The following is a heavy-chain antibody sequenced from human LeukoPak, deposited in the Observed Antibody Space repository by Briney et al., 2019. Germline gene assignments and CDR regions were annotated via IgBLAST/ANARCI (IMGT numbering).Heavy chain of an antibody. D-gene: IGHD2-15*01. V-gene: IGHV4-59*08. J-gene: IGHJ5*02. CDR2: TYYSGST. Sequence: SETLSLTCTVSGGSISSYYWSWIRQPPGKGLEWIGYTYYSGSTNYNPSLKSRVTISVDTSKNQFSLKLSSVTAADTAVYYCARQTLGGRFHGNWFDPWGQGTLVTVSS. CDR3: ARQTLGGRFHGNWFDP. CDR1: GGSISSYY.